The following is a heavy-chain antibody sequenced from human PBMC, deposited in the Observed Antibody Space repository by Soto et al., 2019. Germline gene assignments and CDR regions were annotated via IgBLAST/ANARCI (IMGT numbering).Heavy chain of an antibody. CDR1: KFTFHNYA. J-gene: IGHJ6*02. D-gene: IGHD3-3*01. Sequence: EVQLLESGGGLVQPGESLRLSCAASKFTFHNYAMSWVRQAPGKGLEWVSGVSATGETTYYADSVKGRFSISRDNPNNTLHLQMSSLRAEDTAMYYCARAHVYDFWSGLRFYGMDVWGQGTTVTVSS. CDR3: ARAHVYDFWSGLRFYGMDV. CDR2: VSATGETT. V-gene: IGHV3-23*01.